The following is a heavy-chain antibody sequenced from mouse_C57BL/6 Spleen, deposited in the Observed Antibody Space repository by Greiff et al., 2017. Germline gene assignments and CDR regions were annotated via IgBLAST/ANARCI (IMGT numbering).Heavy chain of an antibody. V-gene: IGHV1-20*01. J-gene: IGHJ4*01. CDR2: INPYNGDT. D-gene: IGHD1-2*01. CDR3: ARSGYYGNYYAMDY. CDR1: GYSFTGYF. Sequence: VQLQQSGPELVKPGDSVKISCKASGYSFTGYFMNWVMQSHGKSLEWIGRINPYNGDTFYNQKFKGKATLTVDKSSSTAHMDLRSLTSEDSAVYYCARSGYYGNYYAMDYWGQGTSVTVSS.